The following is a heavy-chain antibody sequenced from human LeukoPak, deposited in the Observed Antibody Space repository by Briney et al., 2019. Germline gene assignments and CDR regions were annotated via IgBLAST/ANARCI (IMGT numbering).Heavy chain of an antibody. CDR1: GFTFSSCA. V-gene: IGHV3-23*01. CDR2: ISGSGSIM. J-gene: IGHJ4*02. Sequence: GGSLRLSCAASGFTFSSCAMSWVRQAPGKGLEWVSSISGSGSIMYYADSVRGRFTISRDNSKNTLYLQMNSLSAEDTAIYYCAKESAGSYYKDFWGQGTLVTASS. CDR3: AKESAGSYYKDF. D-gene: IGHD3-10*01.